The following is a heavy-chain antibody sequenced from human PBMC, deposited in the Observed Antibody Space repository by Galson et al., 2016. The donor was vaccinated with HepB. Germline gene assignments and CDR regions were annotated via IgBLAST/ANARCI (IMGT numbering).Heavy chain of an antibody. Sequence: SLRLSCAASEFTFRSYWMHWVRQAPGKGLVWVSGINSDGSSTNYADSVKGRFTISRDNAKNTLYLQMKSLRVEDTAVYYCVRRYCSGGSCRFPFDYWGQGTLVTVSS. CDR1: EFTFRSYW. CDR2: INSDGSST. CDR3: VRRYCSGGSCRFPFDY. J-gene: IGHJ4*02. D-gene: IGHD2-15*01. V-gene: IGHV3-74*01.